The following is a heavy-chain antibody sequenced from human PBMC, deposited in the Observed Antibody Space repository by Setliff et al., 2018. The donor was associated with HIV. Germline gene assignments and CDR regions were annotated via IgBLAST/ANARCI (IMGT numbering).Heavy chain of an antibody. CDR1: GFIFGNYA. CDR3: AKDRSPGYSSGWYRDAFDI. J-gene: IGHJ3*02. D-gene: IGHD6-19*01. Sequence: GGSLRLSCAASGFIFGNYAMSWVRQAPGKGLEWVSVLSGSGGSTYYADSVKGRFTISRDNSKNTLYLQMNSLRAEDTAVYYCAKDRSPGYSSGWYRDAFDIWGQGTMVTVSS. CDR2: LSGSGGST. V-gene: IGHV3-23*01.